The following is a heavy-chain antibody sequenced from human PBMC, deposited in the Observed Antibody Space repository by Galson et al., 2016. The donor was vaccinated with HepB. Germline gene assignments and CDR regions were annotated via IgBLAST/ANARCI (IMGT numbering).Heavy chain of an antibody. V-gene: IGHV5-51*01. CDR1: GYSFTSYY. Sequence: QSGAEVKKPGESLKISCKASGYSFTSYYIAWVRQMPGKGLEWMGIIYRGDSDTRYSPSFQGQVTISADKSISTAYLRWSSLKASDTATDYCARLREYGTNNYYPNFFDYWGQGTLVTVSS. CDR3: ARLREYGTNNYYPNFFDY. D-gene: IGHD3-22*01. J-gene: IGHJ4*02. CDR2: IYRGDSDT.